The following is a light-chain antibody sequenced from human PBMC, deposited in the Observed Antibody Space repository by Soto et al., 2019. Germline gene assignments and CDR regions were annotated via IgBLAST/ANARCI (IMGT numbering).Light chain of an antibody. CDR1: SSDIGSYNY. J-gene: IGLJ1*01. Sequence: QSALTQPASVSGSPGQSITISCTGTSSDIGSYNYVSWYQQHPGKAPKLMIYDVSNRPSGVSNRFSDSKSGNTASLTISGLQAEDEADYYCSSYTGSSTPYVFGAGTKLTVL. CDR3: SSYTGSSTPYV. V-gene: IGLV2-14*01. CDR2: DVS.